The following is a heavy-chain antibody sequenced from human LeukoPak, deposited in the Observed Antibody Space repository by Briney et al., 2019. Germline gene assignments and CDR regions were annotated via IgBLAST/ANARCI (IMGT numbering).Heavy chain of an antibody. CDR1: GFTVSSNY. CDR3: ARSQGGTMSLRHFDL. J-gene: IGHJ2*01. V-gene: IGHV3-53*01. Sequence: GGSLRLPCAASGFTVSSNYMNWVRQAPGKGLEWVSVINSGGNAYYAASVKGRFTISRDNSKNMLYLQMNSLRADDTAVYYCARSQGGTMSLRHFDLWGRGTLVTVSP. CDR2: INSGGNA. D-gene: IGHD3-22*01.